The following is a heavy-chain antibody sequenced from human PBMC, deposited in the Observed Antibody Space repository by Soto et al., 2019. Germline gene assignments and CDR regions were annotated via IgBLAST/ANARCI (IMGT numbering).Heavy chain of an antibody. CDR3: ARDAESFRGWFDP. V-gene: IGHV4-59*01. Sequence: SETLSLTCTVSGGSISSYYWSWIRQPPGKGLEWIGYIYYSGSTNYNPSLKSRVTISVDTSKNQFSLKLSSVTAADTAVYYCARDAESFRGWFDPWGQGTLVTVSS. J-gene: IGHJ5*02. CDR2: IYYSGST. D-gene: IGHD2-15*01. CDR1: GGSISSYY.